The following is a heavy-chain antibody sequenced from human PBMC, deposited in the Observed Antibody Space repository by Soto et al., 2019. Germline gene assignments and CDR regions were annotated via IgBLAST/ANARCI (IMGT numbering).Heavy chain of an antibody. CDR3: ARGTMVRGVIMVREDGVDV. J-gene: IGHJ6*02. D-gene: IGHD3-10*01. Sequence: ETLSLSCAVSGASISSSNWWSWVRQPPGKGLEWIVEIYHSGSTNYNPSLKSRVTISVDKSKNQFSLKLSSVTAADTAVYYCARGTMVRGVIMVREDGVDVWGQGTKVTVSS. CDR1: GASISSSNW. V-gene: IGHV4-4*02. CDR2: IYHSGST.